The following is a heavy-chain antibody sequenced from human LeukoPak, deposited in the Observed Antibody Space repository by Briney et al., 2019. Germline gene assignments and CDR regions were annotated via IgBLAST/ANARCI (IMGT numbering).Heavy chain of an antibody. D-gene: IGHD3-10*01. Sequence: SETLSLTCTVSGGSISSSSYYWGWIRQPPGKGLEWIGSIYYSGSTYYNPSLKSRVTISVDTSKNQFSLKLSSVTAADTAVYYCARDKPRGGEQHPYRTWGQGTLVTVSS. CDR2: IYYSGST. CDR3: ARDKPRGGEQHPYRT. CDR1: GGSISSSSYY. J-gene: IGHJ4*02. V-gene: IGHV4-39*07.